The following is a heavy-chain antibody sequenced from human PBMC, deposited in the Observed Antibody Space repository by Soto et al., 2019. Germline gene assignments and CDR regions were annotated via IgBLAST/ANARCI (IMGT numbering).Heavy chain of an antibody. Sequence: GGSRRLSCAASGVTVSSNYMSWVRQAPGKGLEWVSVIYSGGSTYYADSVKGRFIISRDDSKNTLFLQMNSLRAEDTAVYYCATAKLLLPWLFDYWGQGTLVTVSS. CDR2: IYSGGST. J-gene: IGHJ4*02. CDR1: GVTVSSNY. D-gene: IGHD2-15*01. CDR3: ATAKLLLPWLFDY. V-gene: IGHV3-66*01.